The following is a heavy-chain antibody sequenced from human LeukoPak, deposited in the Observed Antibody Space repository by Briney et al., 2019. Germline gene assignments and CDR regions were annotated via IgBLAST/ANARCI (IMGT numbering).Heavy chain of an antibody. CDR3: ARDPVFELVPAAMGLDP. V-gene: IGHV3-30*03. Sequence: GGSLRLSCAASGFTFSSYGMHWVRQAPGKGLEWVAVISYDGSNKYYADSVKGRFTISRDNSKNTLYLQMNSLRAEDTAVYYCARDPVFELVPAAMGLDPWGQGTLVTVSS. J-gene: IGHJ5*02. CDR1: GFTFSSYG. CDR2: ISYDGSNK. D-gene: IGHD2-2*01.